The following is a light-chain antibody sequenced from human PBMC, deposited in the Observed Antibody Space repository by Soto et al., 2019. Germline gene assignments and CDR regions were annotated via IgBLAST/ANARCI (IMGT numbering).Light chain of an antibody. V-gene: IGKV3-11*01. CDR1: QSVSSY. CDR2: DSS. J-gene: IGKJ2*01. Sequence: EIVLTQSPATLSLSPGERATLSCSASQSVSSYLAWYQQKPGQAPRLLLYDSSNRATGIPARFSGRGSGTDCTLTISSLEPDVFAVYYCQQRSNWRPYTFGQGTKLEIK. CDR3: QQRSNWRPYT.